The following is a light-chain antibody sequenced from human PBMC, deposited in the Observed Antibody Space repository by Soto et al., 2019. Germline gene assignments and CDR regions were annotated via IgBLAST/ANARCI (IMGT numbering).Light chain of an antibody. CDR1: SSDVGGYNY. Sequence: PSSVSGSPGPSSTISCTGTSSDVGGYNYVSWYQQQPGKAPKLMIYAVADRPSGVSSRFSGSKSGNTASLTISGLQAEDEADYYCSSDTSSSTLFGTGTKVTV. CDR3: SSDTSSSTL. V-gene: IGLV2-14*01. CDR2: AVA. J-gene: IGLJ1*01.